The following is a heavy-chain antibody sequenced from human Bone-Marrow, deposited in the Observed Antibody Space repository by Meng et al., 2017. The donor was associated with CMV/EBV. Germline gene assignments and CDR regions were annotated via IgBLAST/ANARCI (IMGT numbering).Heavy chain of an antibody. D-gene: IGHD2-2*02. CDR3: AKDSLWQLLYAEYFQH. CDR2: IRYDGSNK. V-gene: IGHV3-30*02. J-gene: IGHJ1*01. Sequence: GGSLRLSCAASGFTFSSYGMHWVRQAPGKGLEWVAFIRYDGSNKYYADSVKGRFTISRDNSKNTLYLQMNSLRAEDTAVYYCAKDSLWQLLYAEYFQHWGQGTLVTVYS. CDR1: GFTFSSYG.